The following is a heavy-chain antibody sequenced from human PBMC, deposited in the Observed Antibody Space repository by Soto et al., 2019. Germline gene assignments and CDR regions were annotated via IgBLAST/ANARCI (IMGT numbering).Heavy chain of an antibody. D-gene: IGHD3-16*01. J-gene: IGHJ6*02. Sequence: NPSETLSLTCTVSGGSISSYYWSWIRQPPGKGLEWIGYIYYSGSTNYNPSLKSRVTISVDTSKNQFSLKLSSVTAADTAVYYCVGLDYYYGMDVWGQGTTVTVSS. CDR3: VGLDYYYGMDV. V-gene: IGHV4-59*01. CDR1: GGSISSYY. CDR2: IYYSGST.